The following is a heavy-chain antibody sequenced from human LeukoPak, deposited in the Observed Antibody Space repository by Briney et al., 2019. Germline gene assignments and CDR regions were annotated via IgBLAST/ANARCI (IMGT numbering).Heavy chain of an antibody. CDR3: VKGPGATVNYYFDF. D-gene: IGHD4-17*01. V-gene: IGHV3-64D*06. J-gene: IGHJ4*02. CDR2: IRTNGGTT. CDR1: VFTSSTYA. Sequence: PGGSLTLSCAASVFTSSTYAMHWVRQAPGKGMEYVSSIRTNGGTTYSAESSRGRFAISRDNAKNTLYLQMSSLRADDTAVYYCVKGPGATVNYYFDFWGQGTLVTVSS.